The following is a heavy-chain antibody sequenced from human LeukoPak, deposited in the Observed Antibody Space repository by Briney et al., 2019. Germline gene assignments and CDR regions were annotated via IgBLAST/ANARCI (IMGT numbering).Heavy chain of an antibody. D-gene: IGHD6-6*01. CDR2: ISYDGSNK. J-gene: IGHJ4*02. CDR1: GFTFSSYG. CDR3: AKDSSISAIDY. Sequence: PGGSLRLSCVASGFTFSSYGMHWVRQAPGKGLEWVAVISYDGSNKYYADSVKGRFTISRDNSKNTLYLQMNSLRGEDTAVYYCAKDSSISAIDYWGQGTLVSVSS. V-gene: IGHV3-30*18.